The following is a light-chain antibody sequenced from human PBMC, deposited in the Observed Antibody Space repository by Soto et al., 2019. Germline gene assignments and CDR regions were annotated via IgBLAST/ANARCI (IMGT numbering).Light chain of an antibody. CDR3: QKYNSAPRT. CDR1: QGISNY. J-gene: IGKJ1*01. CDR2: AAS. V-gene: IGKV1-27*01. Sequence: YVGDKFTITSHTSQGISNYLAWDQQKPGKVPKLLIYAASTLQSGVPSRFSGSGSGTDFTLTISSLQPEDVATYYCQKYNSAPRTFGQGTKV.